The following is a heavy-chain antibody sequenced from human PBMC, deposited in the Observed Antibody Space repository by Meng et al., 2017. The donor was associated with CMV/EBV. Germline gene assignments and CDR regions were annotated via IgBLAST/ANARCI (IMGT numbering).Heavy chain of an antibody. Sequence: QGQLQQWGAGLLKPPETLSLTCAVYGGSFSGYYWSWIRQPPGKGLEWIGEINHSGGTNYNPSLKSRVTISVDTSKNQFSLKLSSVTAADTAVYYCARGGVEMATIGYYFDYWGQGTLVTVSS. J-gene: IGHJ4*02. CDR1: GGSFSGYY. V-gene: IGHV4-34*01. CDR3: ARGGVEMATIGYYFDY. D-gene: IGHD5-24*01. CDR2: INHSGGT.